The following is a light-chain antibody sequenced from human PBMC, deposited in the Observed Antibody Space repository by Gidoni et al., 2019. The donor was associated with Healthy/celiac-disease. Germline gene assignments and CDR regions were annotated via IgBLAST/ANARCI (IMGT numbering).Light chain of an antibody. Sequence: DIQMSQSPSSLSASVGDRVTITCQASQDINNYLNRYQQKPGKAPKLLMYDASNLETRVPSRVVGSGSGTDFTFTISSLQPEDIATYYCQEYDNLFTFGHGTKVDIK. CDR2: DAS. CDR1: QDINNY. V-gene: IGKV1-33*01. J-gene: IGKJ3*01. CDR3: QEYDNLFT.